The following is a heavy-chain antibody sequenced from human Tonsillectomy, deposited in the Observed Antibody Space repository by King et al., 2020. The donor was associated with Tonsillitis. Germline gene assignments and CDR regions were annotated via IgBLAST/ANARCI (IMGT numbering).Heavy chain of an antibody. CDR3: ARTSMEGASHFDY. D-gene: IGHD1-26*01. J-gene: IGHJ4*02. Sequence: QLQLQESGPGLVKPSETLSLTCTVSGGSISSYYWSWIRQPPGNGLEWIGYIYYSGSTNYNPSLKSRVTISVDTSKNQFSLKLSSVTAADTAVYYCARTSMEGASHFDYWGQGTLVTVSS. V-gene: IGHV4-59*01. CDR1: GGSISSYY. CDR2: IYYSGST.